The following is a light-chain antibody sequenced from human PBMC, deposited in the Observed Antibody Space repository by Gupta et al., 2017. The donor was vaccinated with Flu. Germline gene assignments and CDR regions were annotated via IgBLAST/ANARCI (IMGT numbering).Light chain of an antibody. Sequence: DIQMTQSPSTLSASVGDRVAITCRPSQDINNRLTWYQQKPGEAPQLLIYQASILETGVPSRFSGSGSGTEFTLIINSLQPDDHATYFCQQYNSPAYAFGQGTKLNIK. V-gene: IGKV1-5*03. J-gene: IGKJ2*01. CDR3: QQYNSPAYA. CDR2: QAS. CDR1: QDINNR.